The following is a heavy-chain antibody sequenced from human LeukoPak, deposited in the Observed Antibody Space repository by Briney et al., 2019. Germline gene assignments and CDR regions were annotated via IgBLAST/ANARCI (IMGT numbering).Heavy chain of an antibody. J-gene: IGHJ4*02. Sequence: GGSLRLSCAASGFTFSSYAMSWVRQAPGKGLEWVSGISWNSGSIGYADSVKGRFTISRDNAENSLYLQMNSLRAEDTALYYCAKADGDYWGQGTLVTVSS. CDR1: GFTFSSYA. CDR2: ISWNSGSI. V-gene: IGHV3-9*01. CDR3: AKADGDY.